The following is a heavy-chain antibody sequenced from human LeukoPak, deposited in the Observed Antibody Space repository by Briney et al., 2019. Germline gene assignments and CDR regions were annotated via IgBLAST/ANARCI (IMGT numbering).Heavy chain of an antibody. CDR2: LDPEDGEA. CDR3: ATRNFGDYGAFDI. D-gene: IGHD4-17*01. J-gene: IGHJ3*02. V-gene: IGHV1-24*01. Sequence: ASVKVSCKVSGYTLSDLAMHWVRQPPGKGLDWMGGLDPEDGEAIYAQPLQGRVTMTEDTSSDTAYMVLSSLRSEDTAVYYCATRNFGDYGAFDIWGQGTMVTVSS. CDR1: GYTLSDLA.